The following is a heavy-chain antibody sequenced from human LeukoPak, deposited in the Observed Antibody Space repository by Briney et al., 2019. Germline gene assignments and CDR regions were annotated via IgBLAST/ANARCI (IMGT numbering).Heavy chain of an antibody. Sequence: PGGSLRLSCAASGFTVSSNYMSWVRQAPGKGLEWVSVIYSGGSTYYADSVKGRFTISRDNSKNTLYLQMNSLRAEDTAVYYCAKDAGVVGARYYFDYWGQGTLVTVSS. CDR3: AKDAGVVGARYYFDY. CDR2: IYSGGST. CDR1: GFTVSSNY. V-gene: IGHV3-53*01. J-gene: IGHJ4*02. D-gene: IGHD1-26*01.